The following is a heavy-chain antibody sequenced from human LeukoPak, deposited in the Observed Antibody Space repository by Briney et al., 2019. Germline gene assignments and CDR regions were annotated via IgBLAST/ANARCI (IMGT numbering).Heavy chain of an antibody. D-gene: IGHD4-17*01. J-gene: IGHJ3*02. Sequence: ASVKVSCKASGYTFTDYYMHWVRQAPGQGLEWMGWINPKNGGSHSAQKFQGRVTMTSDMSTSTVYMELSSLRSEDTAVFYCAREGGDYSTTDTHDTFDIWGQGTLVTVSS. CDR2: INPKNGGS. V-gene: IGHV1-2*02. CDR1: GYTFTDYY. CDR3: AREGGDYSTTDTHDTFDI.